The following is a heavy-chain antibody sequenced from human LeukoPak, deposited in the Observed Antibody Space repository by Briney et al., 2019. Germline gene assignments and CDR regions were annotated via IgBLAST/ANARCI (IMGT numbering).Heavy chain of an antibody. J-gene: IGHJ4*02. D-gene: IGHD1-20*01. CDR2: IYHSERT. V-gene: IGHV4-34*01. Sequence: SETLSLTCAVYGGSFSGYYWSWIRQPPGKGLEWIGSIYHSERTHYNPSLKSRVTISVDTSKNQFSLKLSSVTAADTAVYYCARVLPITPYFDYWGQGTLVTVSS. CDR3: ARVLPITPYFDY. CDR1: GGSFSGYY.